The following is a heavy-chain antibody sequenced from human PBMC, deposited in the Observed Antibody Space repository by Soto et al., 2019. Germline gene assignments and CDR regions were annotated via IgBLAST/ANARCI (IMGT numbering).Heavy chain of an antibody. D-gene: IGHD6-13*01. CDR1: GFTFSNAW. CDR2: IKSKTDGGTT. CDR3: TTNSGYSSSWYNPITYYYYYGMDV. J-gene: IGHJ6*02. Sequence: PGGSLRLSCAASGFTFSNAWMNWVRQAPGKGLEWVGRIKSKTDGGTTDYAAPVKGRFTISRDDSKNTLYLQMNSLKTEDTAVYYCTTNSGYSSSWYNPITYYYYYGMDVWGQGTTVTVSS. V-gene: IGHV3-15*07.